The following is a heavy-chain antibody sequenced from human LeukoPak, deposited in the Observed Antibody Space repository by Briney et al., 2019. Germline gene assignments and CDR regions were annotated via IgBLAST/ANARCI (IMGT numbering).Heavy chain of an antibody. J-gene: IGHJ4*02. Sequence: SETLSLTCTVSGGSISSYYWSWIRQPPGKGLEWIGYIYYSGSTNYNPSLKSRVTISVDTSKNQFSLNLSTVTAADTAVYYCARHGGYHDYWGQGTLVTVSS. CDR3: ARHGGYHDY. CDR2: IYYSGST. V-gene: IGHV4-59*08. D-gene: IGHD3-16*02. CDR1: GGSISSYY.